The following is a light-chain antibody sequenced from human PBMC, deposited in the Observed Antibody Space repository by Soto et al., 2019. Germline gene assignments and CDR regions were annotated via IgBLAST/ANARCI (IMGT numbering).Light chain of an antibody. CDR2: GAS. V-gene: IGKV3-15*01. CDR3: QQYNNWPPTYT. J-gene: IGKJ2*01. CDR1: QSVSSN. Sequence: EIVMTQSPATLSVSPGERATLSCRASQSVSSNLAWYQQKPGQAPRLLIYGASTRATGIPARFSGSGSGTECTITISSRQSEDFAVYYCQQYNNWPPTYTFGQGTKLEIK.